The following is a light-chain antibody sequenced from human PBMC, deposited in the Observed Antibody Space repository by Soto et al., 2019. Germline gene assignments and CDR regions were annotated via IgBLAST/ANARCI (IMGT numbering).Light chain of an antibody. V-gene: IGKV1D-12*01. Sequence: DIQMTQAPSSVFASVGDRVTITCRASQGIGTWLAWYQQKPGKAPSLLIYAASTLHSGVPSRFTGRGSGTDFTLTFSSLQPEDSATYYCQHATSFPITFGQGTRLEIK. J-gene: IGKJ5*01. CDR1: QGIGTW. CDR3: QHATSFPIT. CDR2: AAS.